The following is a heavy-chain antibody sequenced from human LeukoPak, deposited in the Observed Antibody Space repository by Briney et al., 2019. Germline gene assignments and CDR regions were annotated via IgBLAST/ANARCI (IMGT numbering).Heavy chain of an antibody. V-gene: IGHV4-34*01. Sequence: KPSETLSLTCAVYGGSFSGYYWSWIRQPPGKGLEWIGEINHSGSTNYSPSLKSRVTMSVDTSKNQFSLKLSSVTAADTAIYYCARVGLQIVVVPAATTQTAYYYMDVWDTGTTVTVSS. CDR2: INHSGST. CDR3: ARVGLQIVVVPAATTQTAYYYMDV. J-gene: IGHJ6*03. CDR1: GGSFSGYY. D-gene: IGHD2-2*01.